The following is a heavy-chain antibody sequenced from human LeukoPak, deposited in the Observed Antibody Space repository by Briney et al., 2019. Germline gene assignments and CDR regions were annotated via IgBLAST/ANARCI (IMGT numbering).Heavy chain of an antibody. CDR1: GFTFSSYG. Sequence: GGSLRLSCAASGFTFSSYGMHWVRQAPAKGLEWLTLIRHEGSNKYYADSVKGRFTISRDNSKNTLFLQMNSLRAEDTAVYYCAKDQEIFGMVAIDYWGQGTLVTVSS. D-gene: IGHD3-3*01. CDR2: IRHEGSNK. CDR3: AKDQEIFGMVAIDY. V-gene: IGHV3-30*02. J-gene: IGHJ4*02.